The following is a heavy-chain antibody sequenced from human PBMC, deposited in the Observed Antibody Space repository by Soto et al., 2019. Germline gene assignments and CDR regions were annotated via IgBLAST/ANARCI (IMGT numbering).Heavy chain of an antibody. J-gene: IGHJ5*02. V-gene: IGHV1-8*01. CDR3: VRMATSGTLNWFDP. CDR1: GYAFSNND. Sequence: QVQLVQSGAEVKEPGASVKVSCQASGYAFSNNDISWVRQSTGQGLEWMGWMNPNSGNGGYAQKFQGRVTMTRDTSTSTAYMELRSLASDDTAIYYYVRMATSGTLNWFDPWGQGTLVTVSS. CDR2: MNPNSGNG.